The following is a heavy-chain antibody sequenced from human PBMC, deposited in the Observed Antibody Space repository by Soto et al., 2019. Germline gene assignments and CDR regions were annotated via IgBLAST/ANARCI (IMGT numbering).Heavy chain of an antibody. D-gene: IGHD3-22*01. CDR2: IYYSGST. J-gene: IGHJ4*02. CDR1: GGSVSSGSYY. Sequence: SETLSLTCTVSGGSVSSGSYYWSWIRQPPGKGLEWIGYIYYSGSTNYNPSLKSRVTISVDTSKNQFSLKLSSVTAADTAVYYCARGYYDSSGNDFDYWGQGTLVTVSS. CDR3: ARGYYDSSGNDFDY. V-gene: IGHV4-61*01.